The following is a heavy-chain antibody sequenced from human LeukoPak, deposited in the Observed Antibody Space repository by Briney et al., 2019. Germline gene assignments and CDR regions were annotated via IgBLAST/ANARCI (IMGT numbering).Heavy chain of an antibody. J-gene: IGHJ4*02. D-gene: IGHD6-19*01. CDR1: GFSFSNAW. CDR2: IKSKIDGGTT. Sequence: PGGSLRLSCAASGFSFSNAWMTWVRQAPGKGLEWVSRIKSKIDGGTTTYAAPVNGRFIISRDDSKDTLYRQMNSLKIEDTAVYYCTTDPAENFDYWGQGTLVTVSS. CDR3: TTDPAENFDY. V-gene: IGHV3-15*01.